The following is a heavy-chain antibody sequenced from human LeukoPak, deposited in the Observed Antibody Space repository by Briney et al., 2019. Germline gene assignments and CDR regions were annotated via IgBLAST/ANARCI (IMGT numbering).Heavy chain of an antibody. J-gene: IGHJ4*02. D-gene: IGHD2-2*01. V-gene: IGHV3-23*01. CDR1: GFSFSSYA. Sequence: PGGSLRLSCAASGFSFSSYAMSWVRQAPGKGLEWVSVISGSGGTTYNADSVKGRFTISRDNSKNTLFLQMNSLRAEDTAVYYCVKDRLGSRNQLPLDFWGQGTLVTVSS. CDR3: VKDRLGSRNQLPLDF. CDR2: ISGSGGTT.